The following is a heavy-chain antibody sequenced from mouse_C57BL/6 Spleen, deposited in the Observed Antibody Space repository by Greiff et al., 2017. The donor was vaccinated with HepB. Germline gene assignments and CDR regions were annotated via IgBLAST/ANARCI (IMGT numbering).Heavy chain of an antibody. CDR3: ARADYGNLFAY. Sequence: QVQLQQSGAELVRPGTSVKMSCKASGYTFTNYWIGWAKQRPGHGLEWIGDIYPGGGYTNYNEKFKGKATLTADKSSSTAYMQFSSLTSEDSAIYYCARADYGNLFAYWGQGTLVTVSA. CDR2: IYPGGGYT. CDR1: GYTFTNYW. J-gene: IGHJ3*01. V-gene: IGHV1-63*01. D-gene: IGHD2-1*01.